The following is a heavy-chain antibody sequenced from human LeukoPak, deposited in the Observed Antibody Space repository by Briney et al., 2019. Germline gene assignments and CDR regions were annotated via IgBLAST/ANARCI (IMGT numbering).Heavy chain of an antibody. J-gene: IGHJ4*02. CDR2: ISSSSSYI. CDR1: GFTFSSYS. Sequence: GGSLRLSCAASGFTFSSYSMNWVRQAPGKGLEWVSSISSSSSYIYYADSVKGRFTISRDNAKNSLYLQMNSLRAEDTAVYYCARDHTLAAAGTRFDYWGQGTLVTVSS. V-gene: IGHV3-21*01. D-gene: IGHD6-13*01. CDR3: ARDHTLAAAGTRFDY.